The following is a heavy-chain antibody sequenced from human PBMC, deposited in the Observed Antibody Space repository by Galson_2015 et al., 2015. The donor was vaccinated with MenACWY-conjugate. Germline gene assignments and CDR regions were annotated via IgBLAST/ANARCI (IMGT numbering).Heavy chain of an antibody. CDR2: VNAGNGNT. D-gene: IGHD6-19*01. J-gene: IGHJ5*01. CDR1: GYTFTSYA. V-gene: IGHV1-3*01. Sequence: SVKVSCEASGYTFTSYAMHWVRQAPGQRLEWVGSVNAGNGNTKYSQKLKGRVTITRDTSESTAYMELSSLRCEDTAVYYCARDRRGWLPDCFDSWGQGSLVPVSS. CDR3: ARDRRGWLPDCFDS.